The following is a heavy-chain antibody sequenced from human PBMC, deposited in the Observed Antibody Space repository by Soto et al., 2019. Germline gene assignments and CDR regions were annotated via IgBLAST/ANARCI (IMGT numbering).Heavy chain of an antibody. CDR2: IYYSGST. Sequence: SETLSLTCTVSGGSISSGGYYWSWIRQHPGKGLEWIGYIYYSGSTYYNPSLKSRVTISVDTPKNQFSLKLSSVTAADTAVYYCAKDRPLGTHAFDIWGQGTMVTVSS. V-gene: IGHV4-31*03. CDR3: AKDRPLGTHAFDI. CDR1: GGSISSGGYY. D-gene: IGHD1-1*01. J-gene: IGHJ3*02.